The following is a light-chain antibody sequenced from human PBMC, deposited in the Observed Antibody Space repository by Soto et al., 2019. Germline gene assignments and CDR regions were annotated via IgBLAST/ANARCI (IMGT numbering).Light chain of an antibody. J-gene: IGLJ2*01. Sequence: QSVLTQPASVSGSPGQSITISCTGTSSDVGGYNFVSWYQHHPGKAPKVIIYDVTNRPSGVSSRFSGSKSGNTASLTISGLQAEDEADYYCSSYTTSYSVVFGGGTKLTVL. CDR1: SSDVGGYNF. CDR3: SSYTTSYSVV. CDR2: DVT. V-gene: IGLV2-14*03.